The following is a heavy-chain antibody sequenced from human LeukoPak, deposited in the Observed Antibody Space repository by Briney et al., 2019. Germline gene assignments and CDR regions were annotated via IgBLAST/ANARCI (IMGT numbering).Heavy chain of an antibody. D-gene: IGHD2-2*01. J-gene: IGHJ4*02. CDR2: IDGDGSNT. CDR3: ARTYQGIDF. V-gene: IGHV3-74*01. CDR1: GFSFTSYW. Sequence: GGSLRLSCAASGFSFTSYWMHWVRQAPGKGLVWVSRIDGDGSNTNYADSVKGRFTISRDNAKNSLYLQMNSLRAEDTAVYYCARTYQGIDFWGQGTLVTVSS.